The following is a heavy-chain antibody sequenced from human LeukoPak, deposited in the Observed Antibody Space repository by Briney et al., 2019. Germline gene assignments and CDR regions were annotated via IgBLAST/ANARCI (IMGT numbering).Heavy chain of an antibody. J-gene: IGHJ5*02. CDR2: INPSGGST. V-gene: IGHV1-46*01. Sequence: GASVKVSCKASGYTFTSYYMHWVRQAPGQGLEWMGIINPSGGSTSYAQKFQGRVTMTRDMSTSTVYMELSSLRSEDTAVYYRARGGDLRFLEEWLDPWGQGTLVTVSS. D-gene: IGHD3-3*01. CDR1: GYTFTSYY. CDR3: ARGGDLRFLEEWLDP.